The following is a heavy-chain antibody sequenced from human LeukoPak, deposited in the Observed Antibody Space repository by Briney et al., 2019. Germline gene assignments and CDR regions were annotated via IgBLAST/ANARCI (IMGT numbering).Heavy chain of an antibody. V-gene: IGHV4-61*01. CDR3: TRGRKYTSGYGVTELGSGYSDY. J-gene: IGHJ4*02. Sequence: PSETLSLTCTVSGYSISSGYYWNWIRQPPGKGLEWIGYIYYSGTTNYNPSLKSRVSMSVDTSKNQFSLKLSSVTAADTAVYYCTRGRKYTSGYGVTELGSGYSDYWGQGTLVTVSS. CDR2: IYYSGTT. CDR1: GYSISSGYY. D-gene: IGHD5-18*01.